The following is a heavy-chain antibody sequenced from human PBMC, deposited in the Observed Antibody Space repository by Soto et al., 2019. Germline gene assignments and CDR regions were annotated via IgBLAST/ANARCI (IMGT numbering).Heavy chain of an antibody. Sequence: SETLSLTCTVSCGSISTGGYYWTWIRQHPGKGLEWIGYIYYTGSTYYNPSLKSRVTISIDTSKNQFSLRLSSVTAADTAVYYCARRVVNWFDPWGQGALVTVSS. J-gene: IGHJ5*02. CDR2: IYYTGST. CDR3: ARRVVNWFDP. D-gene: IGHD2-2*01. CDR1: CGSISTGGYY. V-gene: IGHV4-31*03.